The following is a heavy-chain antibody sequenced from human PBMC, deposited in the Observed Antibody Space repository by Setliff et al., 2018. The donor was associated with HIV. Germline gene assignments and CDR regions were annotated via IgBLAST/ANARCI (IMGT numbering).Heavy chain of an antibody. D-gene: IGHD1-26*01. Sequence: GGSLRLSCATSGFTFSDYPMSWFRQAPGKGLEWVSYISSSGSTIYNADSETGRFTISRDNANSSLYLQMNSLRVEDTAVYYCARGSFPSSGSYLFDYWGQGTLVTVSS. V-gene: IGHV3-11*04. CDR2: ISSSGSTI. J-gene: IGHJ4*02. CDR3: ARGSFPSSGSYLFDY. CDR1: GFTFSDYP.